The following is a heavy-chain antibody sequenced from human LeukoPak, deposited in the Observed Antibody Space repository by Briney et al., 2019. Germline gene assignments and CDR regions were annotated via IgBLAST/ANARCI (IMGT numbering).Heavy chain of an antibody. Sequence: ASVKVSCKASGGTFSSYAISWVRQAPGQGLEWIGRIIPILGIANYAQKFQGRVTITADKSTSTAYMELSSLRSEDTAVYYCASDYSNGPLDYWGQGTLVTVSS. V-gene: IGHV1-69*04. CDR3: ASDYSNGPLDY. CDR1: GGTFSSYA. CDR2: IIPILGIA. D-gene: IGHD4-11*01. J-gene: IGHJ4*02.